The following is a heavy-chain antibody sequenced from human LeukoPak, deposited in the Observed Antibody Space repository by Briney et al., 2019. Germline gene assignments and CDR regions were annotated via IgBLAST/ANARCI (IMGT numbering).Heavy chain of an antibody. J-gene: IGHJ4*02. CDR1: GYTFTSYG. V-gene: IGHV1-18*01. Sequence: APVKVSCKASGYTFTSYGISWVRQAPGQGLEWMGWISAYNGNTNYAQKLQDRVTMTTDTSTSTAYMELRSLRSDDTAVHYCASSRRVVATPLDYWGQGTLVTVSS. D-gene: IGHD5-12*01. CDR3: ASSRRVVATPLDY. CDR2: ISAYNGNT.